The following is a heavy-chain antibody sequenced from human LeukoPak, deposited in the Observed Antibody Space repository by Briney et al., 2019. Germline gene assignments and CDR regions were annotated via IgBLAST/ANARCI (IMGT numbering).Heavy chain of an antibody. CDR1: GGSFSGYY. V-gene: IGHV4-34*01. J-gene: IGHJ4*02. Sequence: SETLSLTCAVHGGSFSGYYWSWIRQPPGKGLEWIGEINHSASTNYNPSLKSRVTISVDTSKNQFSLKLSSVTAADTAVYYCARGRNYYVLDYWGQGTLVTVSS. CDR3: ARGRNYYVLDY. D-gene: IGHD3-10*02. CDR2: INHSAST.